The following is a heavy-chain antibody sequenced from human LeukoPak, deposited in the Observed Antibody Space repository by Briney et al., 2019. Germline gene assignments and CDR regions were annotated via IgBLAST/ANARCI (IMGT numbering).Heavy chain of an antibody. Sequence: PGGSLRLSCAASGFTFSSYAMSWVRQAPGKGLEWVSGISGSGGSTYNADSVKGRFTISRDNSKNTLYLQMNSLRAEDTAIYYCARQYYYGSGGVYWGQGTLVTVSS. D-gene: IGHD3-10*01. CDR1: GFTFSSYA. CDR2: ISGSGGST. CDR3: ARQYYYGSGGVY. V-gene: IGHV3-23*01. J-gene: IGHJ4*02.